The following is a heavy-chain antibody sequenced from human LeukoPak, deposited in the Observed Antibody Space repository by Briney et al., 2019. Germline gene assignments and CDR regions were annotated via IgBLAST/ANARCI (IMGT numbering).Heavy chain of an antibody. Sequence: GGSLRLSCAASGFTFSSYEMNWVRQAPGQGLEWISYISSSGTIYYADSVKGRFTISRDNAKNSLCLEMYSLRDEDTAVYYCARVQNHYVWGTYRYNPFDYWGQGTLVTVSS. CDR3: ARVQNHYVWGTYRYNPFDY. D-gene: IGHD3-16*02. V-gene: IGHV3-48*03. CDR2: ISSSGTI. J-gene: IGHJ4*02. CDR1: GFTFSSYE.